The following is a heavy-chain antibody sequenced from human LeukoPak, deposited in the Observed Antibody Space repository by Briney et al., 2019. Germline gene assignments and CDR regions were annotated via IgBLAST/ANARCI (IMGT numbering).Heavy chain of an antibody. CDR1: GYSFTSYW. CDR3: AKIGEPYSSSAPFDY. V-gene: IGHV5-51*01. CDR2: IYPGDSDT. D-gene: IGHD6-6*01. Sequence: GGSLQISCKGSGYSFTSYWIGWVRQMPGKGLEWMGIIYPGDSDTRYSPSFQGQVTISADKSISTAYLQWSSLKASDTAMYYCAKIGEPYSSSAPFDYWGQGTLVTVSS. J-gene: IGHJ4*02.